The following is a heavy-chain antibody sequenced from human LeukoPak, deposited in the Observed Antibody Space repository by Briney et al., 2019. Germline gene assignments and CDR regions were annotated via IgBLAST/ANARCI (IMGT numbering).Heavy chain of an antibody. D-gene: IGHD2-21*01. CDR3: ARSTIVVVIATPGAFDI. CDR2: IYPGDSDT. V-gene: IGHV5-51*01. J-gene: IGHJ3*02. Sequence: GESLKISCKGSGYSFTSYWIGWVRQMPGKGLGWMGIIYPGDSDTRYSPSFQGQVTISADKSISTAYLQWSSLKASDTAMYYCARSTIVVVIATPGAFDIWGQGTMVTVSS. CDR1: GYSFTSYW.